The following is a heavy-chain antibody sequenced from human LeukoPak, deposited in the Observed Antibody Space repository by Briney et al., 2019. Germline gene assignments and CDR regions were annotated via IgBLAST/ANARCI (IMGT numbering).Heavy chain of an antibody. CDR2: IYLTGGT. D-gene: IGHD1-7*01. CDR1: GGSLNKNHYY. J-gene: IGHJ4*02. V-gene: IGHV4-39*01. Sequence: PSETLSLTCTVSGGSLNKNHYYWGWIRQPPGKGLEWIGSIYLTGGTYSNPSLQSRLTMSIDTSANQFSLRLNSVTAADTAVYYCLAERAGTIVDFWGQGTLVTVSS. CDR3: LAERAGTIVDF.